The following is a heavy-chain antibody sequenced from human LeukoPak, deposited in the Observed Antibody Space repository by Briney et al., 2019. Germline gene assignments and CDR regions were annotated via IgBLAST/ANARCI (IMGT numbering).Heavy chain of an antibody. Sequence: GASVTVSCKASAYTFTSYAISWMRQAPGQGLEWMGWISVYNGNTNYAQKFQGRVTMTTDTSTNTVYMELRSLGFDDTAVYYCARDLAGIVGVTAWFDPWGQGTLVTVSS. V-gene: IGHV1-18*01. D-gene: IGHD1-26*01. CDR1: AYTFTSYA. CDR2: ISVYNGNT. CDR3: ARDLAGIVGVTAWFDP. J-gene: IGHJ5*02.